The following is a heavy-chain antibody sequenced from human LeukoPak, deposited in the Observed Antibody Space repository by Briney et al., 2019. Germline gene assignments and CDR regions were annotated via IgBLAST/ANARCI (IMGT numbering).Heavy chain of an antibody. J-gene: IGHJ4*02. Sequence: GESLKISCKGSGYSFTSYWIGWVRQMPGKGLEWMGIIYPGDSDTRYSPSFQGQVTISADKSISTAYLQWSSLKASDTAMYYCARRTTGMTTVTFYYFDYWGQGTLVTVPS. V-gene: IGHV5-51*01. CDR2: IYPGDSDT. CDR1: GYSFTSYW. D-gene: IGHD4-11*01. CDR3: ARRTTGMTTVTFYYFDY.